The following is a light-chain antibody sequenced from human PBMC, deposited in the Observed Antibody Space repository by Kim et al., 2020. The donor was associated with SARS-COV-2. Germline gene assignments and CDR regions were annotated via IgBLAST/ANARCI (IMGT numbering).Light chain of an antibody. V-gene: IGKV1-16*02. CDR1: QDIYNY. CDR3: QQYSRYPHT. J-gene: IGKJ4*01. Sequence: DIQMTQSPSSLSASVVDRVTITCRASQDIYNYVAWFQQKPGKAPQTLISAASRLERGVSSKFSGTGFGTDFTLTITSLQPEDFATYYCQQYSRYPHTFGGGTKVDIK. CDR2: AAS.